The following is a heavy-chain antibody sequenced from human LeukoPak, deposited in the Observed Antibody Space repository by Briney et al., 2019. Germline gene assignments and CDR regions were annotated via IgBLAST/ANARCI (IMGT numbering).Heavy chain of an antibody. V-gene: IGHV1-18*01. CDR1: GYTFTSYG. J-gene: IGHJ3*02. Sequence: ASVKVSCKASGYTFTSYGISWVRQAPGQGLEWMGWISAYNGNTNYAQKLQGRVIMTTDTSTSTAYMELRSLRSDDTAVYYCASPSSGYYLDAFDIWGQGTMVTVSS. CDR3: ASPSSGYYLDAFDI. D-gene: IGHD3-22*01. CDR2: ISAYNGNT.